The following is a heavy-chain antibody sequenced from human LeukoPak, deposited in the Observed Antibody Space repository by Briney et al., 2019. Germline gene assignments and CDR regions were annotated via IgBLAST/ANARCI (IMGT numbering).Heavy chain of an antibody. V-gene: IGHV4-39*07. Sequence: SETLSLTCTVSGGSISSSSYYWGWIRQPPGKGLEWIGSIYYSGSTYYNPSLKSRVTISVDTSKNQFSLKLSSVTAADTAVYYCARDREAVSPYSSSWYWFDPWGQGTLVTVSS. CDR2: IYYSGST. CDR3: ARDREAVSPYSSSWYWFDP. CDR1: GGSISSSSYY. D-gene: IGHD6-13*01. J-gene: IGHJ5*02.